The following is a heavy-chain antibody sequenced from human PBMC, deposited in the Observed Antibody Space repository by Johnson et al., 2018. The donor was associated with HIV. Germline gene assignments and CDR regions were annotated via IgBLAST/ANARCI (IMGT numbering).Heavy chain of an antibody. V-gene: IGHV3-30*03. D-gene: IGHD1-26*01. CDR3: AREMGATREMGAFDS. CDR2: ISYDGSNK. CDR1: GFTFSSYG. J-gene: IGHJ3*02. Sequence: QVQLVESGGGVVQPGRSLRLSCAASGFTFSSYGMHWVRPAPGKGLEWVSVISYDGSNKYYADSVKGRFTISSDNSKNTLYLQMNSLSAEDTAVYYCAREMGATREMGAFDSWGQGTMV.